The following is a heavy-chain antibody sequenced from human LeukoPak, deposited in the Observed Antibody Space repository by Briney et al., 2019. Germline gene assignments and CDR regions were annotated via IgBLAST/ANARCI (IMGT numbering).Heavy chain of an antibody. CDR2: INPNSGGT. D-gene: IGHD3-22*01. CDR1: GYTFTGHY. CDR3: ARDLDYYDSSSYYYDFDY. V-gene: IGHV1-2*02. Sequence: ASVKVSCKASGYTFTGHYMHWVRQAPGQGLEWMGWINPNSGGTKYAQKFQDRVTMTRDTSISTAYMELSRLRSDDTAVYYCARDLDYYDSSSYYYDFDYWGQGTLVTVSS. J-gene: IGHJ4*02.